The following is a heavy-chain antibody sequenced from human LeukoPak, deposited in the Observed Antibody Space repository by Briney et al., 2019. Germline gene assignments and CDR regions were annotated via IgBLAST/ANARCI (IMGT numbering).Heavy chain of an antibody. CDR2: ISAYNGNT. CDR3: ARGMFDNSGHYYYFYYALDV. V-gene: IGHV1-18*01. Sequence: GASVKVSCKASGYTFTSYGISWVRQAPGQGLEWMGWISAYNGNTNYAQKLQGRVTMTTDTSTSTAYMELRSLRSDDTAVYYCARGMFDNSGHYYYFYYALDVWGQGTTVTVSS. D-gene: IGHD3-22*01. CDR1: GYTFTSYG. J-gene: IGHJ6*02.